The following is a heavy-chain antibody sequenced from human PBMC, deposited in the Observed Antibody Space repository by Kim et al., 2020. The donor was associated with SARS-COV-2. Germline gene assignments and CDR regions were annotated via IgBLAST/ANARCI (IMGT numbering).Heavy chain of an antibody. J-gene: IGHJ4*02. V-gene: IGHV3-23*01. Sequence: DSVKGRFTISRDNSKNTLYLQMNNLRAEDTAVYYCAKSGHYNWNPVYFDYWGQGTLVTVSS. CDR3: AKSGHYNWNPVYFDY. D-gene: IGHD1-20*01.